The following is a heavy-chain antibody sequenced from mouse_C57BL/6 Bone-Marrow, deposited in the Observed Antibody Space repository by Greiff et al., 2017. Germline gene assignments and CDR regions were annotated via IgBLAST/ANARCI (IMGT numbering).Heavy chain of an antibody. CDR2: IYPGSGST. V-gene: IGHV1-55*01. J-gene: IGHJ1*03. Sequence: VQLQQPVAELVKPGASVKMSCKASGYTFTSYWITWVKQRPGQGLEWIGDIYPGSGSTNYNAKFKSKATLTVDTSSSTAYMQLSILTSEDSAVYYCAKPYYSNYWYFEVWGTGTTVTVSS. D-gene: IGHD2-5*01. CDR3: AKPYYSNYWYFEV. CDR1: GYTFTSYW.